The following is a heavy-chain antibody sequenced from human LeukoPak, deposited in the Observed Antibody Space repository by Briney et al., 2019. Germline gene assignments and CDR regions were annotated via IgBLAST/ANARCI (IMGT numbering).Heavy chain of an antibody. CDR1: GYKFKTFG. CDR3: ARDRSNSDF. CDR2: IRADKGKT. D-gene: IGHD4-11*01. J-gene: IGHJ4*02. Sequence: GASVKVSCKTSGYKFKTFGISWVRQAPGQGLEWMGWIRADKGKTDYAQKFQDRVTSTIDTSTSTAYMELRSLTSDDTATYYCARDRSNSDFWGQGTLVTVS. V-gene: IGHV1-18*01.